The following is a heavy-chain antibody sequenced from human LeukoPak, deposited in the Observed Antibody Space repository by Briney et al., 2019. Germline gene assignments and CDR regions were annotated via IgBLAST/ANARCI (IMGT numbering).Heavy chain of an antibody. Sequence: GGSLRLSCAASGFTVSSNYMSWVRQAPGKGLEWVSVIYSGGSTYYADSVKGRFTISRDNSKNTLYLQMNSLRAEDTAVYYCARDLVFSLYYGMDVWGQGTTVTVSS. V-gene: IGHV3-66*01. D-gene: IGHD2-21*02. CDR3: ARDLVFSLYYGMDV. CDR2: IYSGGST. J-gene: IGHJ6*02. CDR1: GFTVSSNY.